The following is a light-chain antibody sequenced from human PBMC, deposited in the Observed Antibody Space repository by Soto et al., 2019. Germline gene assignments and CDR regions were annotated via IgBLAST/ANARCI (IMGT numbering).Light chain of an antibody. CDR3: SSYTTSSTVL. J-gene: IGLJ2*01. V-gene: IGLV2-14*01. CDR2: EVS. Sequence: SALTQPASVSGSPGQSITISCTGTSSDIGGYNYVSWYQQHPGKAPKLMIYEVSNRPSGVSNRFSGSKSGNTASLTISGLQAEDEADYYCSSYTTSSTVLFAGGTKLTVL. CDR1: SSDIGGYNY.